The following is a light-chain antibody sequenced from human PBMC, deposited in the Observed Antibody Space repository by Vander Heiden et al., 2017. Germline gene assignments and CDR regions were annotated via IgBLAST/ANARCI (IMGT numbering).Light chain of an antibody. CDR3: MQARQTPPWT. CDR2: LGS. J-gene: IGKJ1*01. Sequence: DIVMTQSPLSLPVTPGEPASISCMSSQSLLHSNGYNYLDWYLQKPGQSPQLLIYLGSNRASGVPDRFSGSGSGTDFTLKISRVEAEDVGVYYCMQARQTPPWTFGQGTKVEIK. CDR1: QSLLHSNGYNY. V-gene: IGKV2-28*01.